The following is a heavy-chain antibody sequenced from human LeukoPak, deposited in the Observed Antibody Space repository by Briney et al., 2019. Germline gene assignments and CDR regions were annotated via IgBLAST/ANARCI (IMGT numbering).Heavy chain of an antibody. D-gene: IGHD3-3*01. CDR3: ARGGQGYDFWSRPSNAFDI. V-gene: IGHV3-48*03. Sequence: GGSLRLSCAASGFTFSSYEMNWVRQAPGKGLEWVSYISSSGSTIYYADSVKGRFTISRDNAKNSLYLQMNSLRAEDTAVYYCARGGQGYDFWSRPSNAFDIWGQGTMVTVSS. CDR1: GFTFSSYE. J-gene: IGHJ3*02. CDR2: ISSSGSTI.